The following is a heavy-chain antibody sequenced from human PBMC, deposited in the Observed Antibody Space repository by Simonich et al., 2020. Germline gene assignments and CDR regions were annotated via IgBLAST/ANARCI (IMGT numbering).Heavy chain of an antibody. Sequence: EVQLVESGGGLVQPGGSLKLSCAASGFTFSGSAMHWVRQASGKGLEWVGRIRNKANSYAKAYADSVNGRFTISREDSKNTAYLQRNSLKTEDTAVYYCTRFDYYGSGSYYFDYWGQGTLVTVSS. J-gene: IGHJ4*02. D-gene: IGHD3-10*01. CDR1: GFTFSGSA. CDR3: TRFDYYGSGSYYFDY. CDR2: IRNKANSYAK. V-gene: IGHV3-73*02.